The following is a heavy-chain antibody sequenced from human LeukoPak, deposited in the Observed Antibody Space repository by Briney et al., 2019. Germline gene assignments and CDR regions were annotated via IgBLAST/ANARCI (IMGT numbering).Heavy chain of an antibody. J-gene: IGHJ4*02. Sequence: ASLKVSCKASGYTFTSYDINWVRQATGQGLERMGWMNPNRGNTGYPQKFQDRVTMTRTTSIRPAYMELSSLRSEDTAVYYCARGIIAAAGDFDYWGQGTLVTVSS. CDR2: MNPNRGNT. D-gene: IGHD6-13*01. V-gene: IGHV1-8*01. CDR1: GYTFTSYD. CDR3: ARGIIAAAGDFDY.